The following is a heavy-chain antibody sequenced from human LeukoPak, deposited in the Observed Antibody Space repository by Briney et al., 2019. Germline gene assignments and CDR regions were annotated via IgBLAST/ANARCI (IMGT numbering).Heavy chain of an antibody. V-gene: IGHV4-31*03. CDR2: IYYSGST. CDR3: ARTSKGAKSYGYADY. J-gene: IGHJ4*02. CDR1: GGSISSGAYY. D-gene: IGHD5-18*01. Sequence: SQTLSLTCTVSGGSISSGAYYWGWLRQHPGEGLEWIGYIYYSGSTYYNPSLKSRVTISVDTSKNQFSLSLSSMTAADTAVYYCARTSKGAKSYGYADYWGQGTLVTVSS.